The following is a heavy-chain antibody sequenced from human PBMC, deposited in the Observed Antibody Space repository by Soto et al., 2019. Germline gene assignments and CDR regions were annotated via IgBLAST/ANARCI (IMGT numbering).Heavy chain of an antibody. CDR3: ARRVGAIGDYYYGMDV. CDR1: GYTFTSYG. CDR2: ISAYNGNT. V-gene: IGHV1-18*01. J-gene: IGHJ6*02. D-gene: IGHD1-26*01. Sequence: ASVKVSCKASGYTFTSYGISWVRQAPGQGLERMGWISAYNGNTNYAQKLQGRVTMTTDTSTSTAYMELRSLRSDDTAVYYCARRVGAIGDYYYGMDVWGQGTTVTVSS.